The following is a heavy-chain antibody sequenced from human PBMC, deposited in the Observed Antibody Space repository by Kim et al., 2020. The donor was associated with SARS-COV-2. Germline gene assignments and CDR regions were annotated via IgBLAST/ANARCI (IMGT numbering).Heavy chain of an antibody. Sequence: YNPSLKSRVTISVDTSKNQFSLKLSSVTAADTAVYYCAREPITMVRGFDYWGQGTLVTVSS. J-gene: IGHJ4*02. CDR3: AREPITMVRGFDY. V-gene: IGHV4-31*02. D-gene: IGHD3-10*01.